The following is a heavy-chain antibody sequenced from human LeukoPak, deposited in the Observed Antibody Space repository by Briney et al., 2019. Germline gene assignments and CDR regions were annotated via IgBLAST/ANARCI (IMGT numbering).Heavy chain of an antibody. CDR1: GFSFSTHW. D-gene: IGHD5-18*01. Sequence: GGSLRLSCAASGFSFSTHWMHWVRQAPGKGLAYVAQINSDGSATAYADSVKGRFTISRDNAKNTLYLQMNSLRAEDTAVYYCARDPSWIQLGYFDYWGQGTLVTVSS. V-gene: IGHV3-74*01. CDR3: ARDPSWIQLGYFDY. CDR2: INSDGSAT. J-gene: IGHJ4*02.